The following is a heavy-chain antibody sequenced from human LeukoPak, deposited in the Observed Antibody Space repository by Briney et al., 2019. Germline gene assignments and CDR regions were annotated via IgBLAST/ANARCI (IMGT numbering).Heavy chain of an antibody. CDR3: ANQLTYYYDSSGSSPSFDY. V-gene: IGHV3-30*09. CDR2: ISSDGNSK. J-gene: IGHJ4*02. D-gene: IGHD3-22*01. Sequence: GGSLRLSCAASGFSFSSYSIHWVRQAPGKGLEWVAVISSDGNSKNFALSVKGRFAISRDNSKNTLFLQMNSLRAEDTAVYYCANQLTYYYDSSGSSPSFDYWGQGTLVTVSS. CDR1: GFSFSSYS.